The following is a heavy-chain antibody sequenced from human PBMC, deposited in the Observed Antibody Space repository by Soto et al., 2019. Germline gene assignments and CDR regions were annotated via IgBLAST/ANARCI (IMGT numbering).Heavy chain of an antibody. V-gene: IGHV3-72*01. CDR3: GRWVSGSRES. J-gene: IGHJ4*02. D-gene: IGHD1-26*01. CDR1: GFTLSDHY. Sequence: EVQLVESGGGLVQPGGSLRLSCAASGFTLSDHYMDWVRQAPGKGLEWVGRTKNKANRYITEYAASAKGRFTISRDDSKKSLYLNMNCRKSEDTAVYYCGRWVSGSRESWGQGNLVNVSS. CDR2: TKNKANRYIT.